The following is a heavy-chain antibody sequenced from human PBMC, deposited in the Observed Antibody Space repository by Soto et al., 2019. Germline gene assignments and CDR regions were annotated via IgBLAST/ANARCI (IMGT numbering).Heavy chain of an antibody. V-gene: IGHV4-31*11. Sequence: PSETLSLTCAVSGGSISSGGYYWIWIRQHPGKGLEWIGYIYYSGSTYYNPSLKSRVTISVDTSKNQFSLKLSSVTAADTAVYYCAREDYYDSSGYYYWGQGTLVTVSS. CDR2: IYYSGST. J-gene: IGHJ4*02. CDR1: GGSISSGGYY. CDR3: AREDYYDSSGYYY. D-gene: IGHD3-22*01.